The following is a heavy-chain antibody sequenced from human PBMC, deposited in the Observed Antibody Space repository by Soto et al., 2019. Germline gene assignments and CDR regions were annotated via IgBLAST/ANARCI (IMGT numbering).Heavy chain of an antibody. CDR3: ARGAYYGSGSYYHLDY. V-gene: IGHV1-18*01. D-gene: IGHD3-10*01. J-gene: IGHJ4*02. CDR2: ISAYNGNT. Sequence: ASVKVSCKASGYTFTSYGISWVRQAPGQGLEWMGWISAYNGNTNYAQKLQGRVTMTTDTSTSTAYMELRSLRSDDTAVYYCARGAYYGSGSYYHLDYWGQGTLGTVSS. CDR1: GYTFTSYG.